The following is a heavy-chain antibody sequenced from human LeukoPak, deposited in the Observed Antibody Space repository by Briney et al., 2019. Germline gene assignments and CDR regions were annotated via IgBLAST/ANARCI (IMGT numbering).Heavy chain of an antibody. Sequence: GGSLRLSCAASGFTFSSYAMSWVRQAPGKGLEWVSAISGSGGSTYYADSVKGRFTISRDNSKNTLYLQMNSLRAEDTAVYYCAKGNDYVWGSYRPFDYWDQGTLVTVSS. CDR1: GFTFSSYA. CDR2: ISGSGGST. V-gene: IGHV3-23*01. D-gene: IGHD3-16*02. CDR3: AKGNDYVWGSYRPFDY. J-gene: IGHJ4*02.